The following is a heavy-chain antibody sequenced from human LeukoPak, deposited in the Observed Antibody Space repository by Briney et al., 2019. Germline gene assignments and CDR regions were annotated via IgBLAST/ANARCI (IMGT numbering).Heavy chain of an antibody. CDR1: GGTFSSYA. CDR3: VAVAGHFDY. V-gene: IGHV1-69*05. J-gene: IGHJ4*02. Sequence: ASVKVSCKASGGTFSSYAISWERQAPGQGLEWMGGIIPIFGTANYAQKFQGRVTITTDESTSTAYMELSSLRSEDTAVYYCVAVAGHFDYWGQGTLVTVSS. D-gene: IGHD6-19*01. CDR2: IIPIFGTA.